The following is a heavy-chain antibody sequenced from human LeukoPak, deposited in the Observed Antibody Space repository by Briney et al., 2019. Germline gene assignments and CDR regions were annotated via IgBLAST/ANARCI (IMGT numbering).Heavy chain of an antibody. CDR2: ISGSGGST. V-gene: IGHV3-23*01. CDR3: AKDHMGFWSGYPLY. CDR1: XXXXXNXX. Sequence: QTGGSLRLSCADXXXXXXNXXMSWVRXAXXXXXXXXXXISGSGGSTYYADSVKGRFTISRDNSKNTLYLQMNSLRAEDTAVYYCAKDHMGFWSGYPLYWGQGTLVTVSS. D-gene: IGHD3-3*01. J-gene: IGHJ4*02.